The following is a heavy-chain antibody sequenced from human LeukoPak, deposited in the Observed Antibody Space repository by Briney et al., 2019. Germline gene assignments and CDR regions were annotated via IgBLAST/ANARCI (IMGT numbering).Heavy chain of an antibody. V-gene: IGHV1-69*01. CDR2: IIPIFGTA. J-gene: IGHJ6*02. Sequence: SVKVSCKASEGTFSSYAISWVRQAPGQGLEWMGGIIPIFGTANYAQKFQGRVTITADESTSTAYMELSSLRSEDTAVYYCAITYGSVSYYDYYYYGMDVWGQGTTVTVSS. CDR3: AITYGSVSYYDYYYYGMDV. CDR1: EGTFSSYA. D-gene: IGHD3-10*01.